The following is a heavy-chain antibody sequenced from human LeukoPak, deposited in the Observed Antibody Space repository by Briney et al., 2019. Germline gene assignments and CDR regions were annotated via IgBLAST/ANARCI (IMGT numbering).Heavy chain of an antibody. CDR3: ARGCSSTSRNSREHAFDI. CDR2: ISYDGGNK. J-gene: IGHJ3*02. V-gene: IGHV3-30*01. D-gene: IGHD2-2*01. CDR1: GFTFSSYA. Sequence: GGSLRLSCAASGFTFSSYAMHWVRQAPGKGLEWVAVISYDGGNKYYADSVKGRFTISRDNSKNALYLQMNSLRAEDTAVYYCARGCSSTSRNSREHAFDIWGQGTMVTVSS.